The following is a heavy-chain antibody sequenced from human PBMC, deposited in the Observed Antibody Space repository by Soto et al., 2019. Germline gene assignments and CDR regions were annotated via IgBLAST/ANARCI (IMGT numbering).Heavy chain of an antibody. J-gene: IGHJ4*02. V-gene: IGHV3-7*01. CDR1: RFTFSKYW. CDR2: ISPAGSEK. Sequence: EVQLLESGGALVQTGGSLRLSCAASRFTFSKYWMSWVRQAPGKGPEWVANISPAGSEKFYVGSVKGRFTISRDNAENSLFLQMNSLRAEDTAVYYCARDQGYLDYWGQGAPVTVSS. D-gene: IGHD3-16*02. CDR3: ARDQGYLDY.